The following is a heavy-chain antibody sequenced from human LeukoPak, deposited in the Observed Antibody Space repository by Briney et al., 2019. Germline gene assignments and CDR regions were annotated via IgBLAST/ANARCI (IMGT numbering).Heavy chain of an antibody. J-gene: IGHJ4*02. CDR2: IIPIFGTA. D-gene: IGHD3-22*01. CDR1: GGTFSSYA. Sequence: SVKVSCKASGGTFSSYAISWVRQAPGQGLEWMGGIIPIFGTANYAQKFQGRVTITADKSTSTAYMELSSLRSKDTAVYYCARDGSPYYDSSGYPLGYWGQGTLVTVSS. CDR3: ARDGSPYYDSSGYPLGY. V-gene: IGHV1-69*06.